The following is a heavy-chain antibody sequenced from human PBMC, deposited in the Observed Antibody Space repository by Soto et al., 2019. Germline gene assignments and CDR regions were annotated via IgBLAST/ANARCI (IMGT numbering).Heavy chain of an antibody. V-gene: IGHV3-74*01. J-gene: IGHJ3*01. CDR3: ARGDYHDTSGPFSDAFDV. D-gene: IGHD3-22*01. Sequence: GGSLRLSCAASGFTFSSYWMHWVRQAPGKGLVWVSRINSDGSSTSYADSVKGRFTISRDNAKNTLYLQMNSLRAEDTAVYYCARGDYHDTSGPFSDAFDVWGQGTMVTVSS. CDR2: INSDGSST. CDR1: GFTFSSYW.